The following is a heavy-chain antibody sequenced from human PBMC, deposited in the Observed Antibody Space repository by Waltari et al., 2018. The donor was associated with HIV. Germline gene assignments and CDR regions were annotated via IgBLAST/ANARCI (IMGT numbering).Heavy chain of an antibody. CDR3: ARGPAARKQGRNWFDP. V-gene: IGHV4-34*01. Sequence: QVQLQQWGAGLLKPSETLSLTCAVYGGSFSGYYWSWIRQPPGKGLEWIGEINHSGSTNYNPSLKSRVTISVDTSKNQFSLKLSSVTAADTAVYYCARGPAARKQGRNWFDPWGQGTLVTVSS. CDR2: INHSGST. J-gene: IGHJ5*02. D-gene: IGHD6-6*01. CDR1: GGSFSGYY.